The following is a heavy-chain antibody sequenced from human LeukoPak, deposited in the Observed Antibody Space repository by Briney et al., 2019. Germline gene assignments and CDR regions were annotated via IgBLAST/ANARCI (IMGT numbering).Heavy chain of an antibody. CDR2: MNPNSGNT. CDR1: GYTFTSYD. Sequence: ASVKVSCKASGYTFTSYDINWVRQATGQELEWMGWMNPNSGNTGYAQNFQGRVTMTRNTSISTAYMELTSLRSEDAAVYYCARGTRTFDYWGQGTLVTVSS. D-gene: IGHD4-23*01. V-gene: IGHV1-8*01. J-gene: IGHJ4*02. CDR3: ARGTRTFDY.